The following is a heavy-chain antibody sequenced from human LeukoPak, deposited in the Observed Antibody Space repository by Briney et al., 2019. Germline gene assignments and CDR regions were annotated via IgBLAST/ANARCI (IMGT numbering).Heavy chain of an antibody. CDR3: ARSTYYDILTGYQPVYYFDY. CDR2: IYYSWST. V-gene: IGHV4-59*01. J-gene: IGHJ4*02. CDR1: GGSISSYY. D-gene: IGHD3-9*01. Sequence: SETLSLTCTVPGGSISSYYWSWIRQPPGKGLGWIGYIYYSWSTNYNPSLKSRVTISVDTSKNQFSLKLSSVTAADTAVYYCARSTYYDILTGYQPVYYFDYWGQGTLVTVSS.